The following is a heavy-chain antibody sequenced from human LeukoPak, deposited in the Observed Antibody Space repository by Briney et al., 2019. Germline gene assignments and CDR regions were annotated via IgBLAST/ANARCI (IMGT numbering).Heavy chain of an antibody. J-gene: IGHJ4*02. D-gene: IGHD3-22*01. CDR3: ARGDADSSGYSCDY. Sequence: ASVKVSCKASGGTFSSYAISWVRQAPGQGLEWMGGIIPIFGTANYAQKFQGRVTITADESTSTADMELSSLRSEDTAVYYCARGDADSSGYSCDYWGQGTLVTVSS. V-gene: IGHV1-69*13. CDR2: IIPIFGTA. CDR1: GGTFSSYA.